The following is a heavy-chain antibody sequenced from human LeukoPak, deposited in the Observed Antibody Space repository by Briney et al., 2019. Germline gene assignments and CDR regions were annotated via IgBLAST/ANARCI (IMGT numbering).Heavy chain of an antibody. CDR1: GGSFSGYY. CDR2: IYYSGST. V-gene: IGHV4-59*01. Sequence: PSETLSLTCAVYGGSFSGYYWSWIRQPPGKGLEWIGYIYYSGSTNYNPSLKSRVTISVDTSKNQFSLKLSSVTAADTAVYYCARGPSTQYYYYYMDVWGKGTTVTVSS. CDR3: ARGPSTQYYYYYMDV. J-gene: IGHJ6*03. D-gene: IGHD2-2*01.